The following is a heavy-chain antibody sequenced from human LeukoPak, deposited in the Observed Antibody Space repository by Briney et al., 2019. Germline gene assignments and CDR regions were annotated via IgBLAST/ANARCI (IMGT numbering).Heavy chain of an antibody. V-gene: IGHV3-23*01. Sequence: GGSLRLSCEASGFTFTSSAMSWVRQAPGEGLEWVSGISGSGSSTYYADSVNGRFTISRDNSKNTVSLQMNSLRVEDTALYYCAKGRVYYYGSGSYGDAFDIWGQGTDVTISS. CDR1: GFTFTSSA. CDR3: AKGRVYYYGSGSYGDAFDI. J-gene: IGHJ3*02. D-gene: IGHD3-10*01. CDR2: ISGSGSST.